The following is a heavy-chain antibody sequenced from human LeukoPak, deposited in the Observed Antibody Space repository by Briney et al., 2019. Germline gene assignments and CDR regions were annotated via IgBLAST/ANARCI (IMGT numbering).Heavy chain of an antibody. CDR1: GYSFTSDW. V-gene: IGHV5-51*01. J-gene: IGHJ4*02. Sequence: GEPLMISCKGSGYSFTSDWIGWVRQMPGKGLEWMGIIYPADSDTRYSPSFQGQVTISADKSISTAYLQWSSLRASDTAIYYCARLTRGSGWYNYWGQGTLITVSS. D-gene: IGHD6-19*01. CDR3: ARLTRGSGWYNY. CDR2: IYPADSDT.